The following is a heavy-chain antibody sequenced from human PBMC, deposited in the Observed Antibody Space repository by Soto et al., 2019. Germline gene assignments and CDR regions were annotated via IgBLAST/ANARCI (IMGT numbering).Heavy chain of an antibody. Sequence: EVQLLESGGALEQPGGSLRLSCVASGFKFRSYAMSWVRQAPGKGLEWVSTIGGSGRFTNYAESVQGRFTLFRDNFRNTVYMQMHSLSSDDTATYYCAKDWSDAEYPLYFFESWGQGTLVTVSS. D-gene: IGHD3-3*01. J-gene: IGHJ4*02. CDR1: GFKFRSYA. CDR2: IGGSGRFT. V-gene: IGHV3-23*01. CDR3: AKDWSDAEYPLYFFES.